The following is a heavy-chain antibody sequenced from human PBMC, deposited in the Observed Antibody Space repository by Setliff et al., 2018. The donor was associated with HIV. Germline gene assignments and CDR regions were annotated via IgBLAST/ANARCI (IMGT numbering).Heavy chain of an antibody. J-gene: IGHJ5*02. CDR1: GFTFNTYA. D-gene: IGHD3-3*01. CDR2: ISWNGETK. V-gene: IGHV3-9*03. Sequence: LRLSCAASGFTFNTYAVHWVRQVPGKGLEWVSGISWNGETKGYADSVKGRFAISRDNARNSLFLEMNNLRVEDMGLYYCTKCYYQYNFWSGYFSTWGQGALVTVSS. CDR3: TKCYYQYNFWSGYFST.